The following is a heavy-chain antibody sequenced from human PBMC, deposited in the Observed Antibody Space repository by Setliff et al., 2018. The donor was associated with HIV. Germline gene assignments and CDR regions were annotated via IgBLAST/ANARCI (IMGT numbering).Heavy chain of an antibody. CDR3: ARSVMTTTNYFDY. J-gene: IGHJ4*02. CDR1: GGPSTDHY. Sequence: SETLSLTCAVYGGPSTDHYWNWIRQPPGEGLEWIGTIYHSGTTYHNPSLKSRVIISVDMSKNQFSLKLTSVTAADTAVFYCARSVMTTTNYFDYWGPGTLVTVSS. D-gene: IGHD4-4*01. CDR2: IYHSGTT. V-gene: IGHV4-34*01.